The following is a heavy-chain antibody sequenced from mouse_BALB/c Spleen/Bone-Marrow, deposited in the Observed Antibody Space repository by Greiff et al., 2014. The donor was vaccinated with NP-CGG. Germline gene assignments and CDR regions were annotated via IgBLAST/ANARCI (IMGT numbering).Heavy chain of an antibody. CDR3: ARALTGTWFAY. Sequence: VQLQQSGPELVKPGASVKISCKASGYTFTRYYIHWVKQRPGQGPEWIGWIYPGNVNTKYSEKFKDKATLTADKSSSTAYMQLSSLTSEDSAVYFCARALTGTWFAYWGQGTLVTVSA. CDR1: GYTFTRYY. J-gene: IGHJ3*01. V-gene: IGHV1S56*01. CDR2: IYPGNVNT. D-gene: IGHD4-1*01.